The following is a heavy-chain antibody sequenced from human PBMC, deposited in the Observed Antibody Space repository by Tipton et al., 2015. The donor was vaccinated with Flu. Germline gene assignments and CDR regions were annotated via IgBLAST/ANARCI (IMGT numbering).Heavy chain of an antibody. J-gene: IGHJ6*02. CDR3: ARDQGFGAGLTYDYYIMDV. Sequence: TLSLTCTVSGDSIGSGGAYWTWIRQHPGKGLEWIGCVYYSGSTYYNPSLESRVTVSVDTSKNQFSLKLSSMTAADTAVYYCARDQGFGAGLTYDYYIMDVWDQGP. CDR2: VYYSGST. D-gene: IGHD3-10*01. CDR1: GDSIGSGGAY. V-gene: IGHV4-31*03.